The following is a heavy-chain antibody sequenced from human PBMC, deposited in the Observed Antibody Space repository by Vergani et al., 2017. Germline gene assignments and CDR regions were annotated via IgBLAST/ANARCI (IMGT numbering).Heavy chain of an antibody. CDR2: INPNRGGT. D-gene: IGHD2-2*01. Sequence: QVQLVQSGAEVKKPGASVKVSCKASGYTFTGYYMHWVRQAPGQGLEWMGWINPNRGGTNYAQQFKGWVTMTRDTSISTAYMELSRLRSDDTAVYYCARKAIVVVPAANYGMDVWGQGTTVTVSS. J-gene: IGHJ6*02. CDR3: ARKAIVVVPAANYGMDV. V-gene: IGHV1-2*04. CDR1: GYTFTGYY.